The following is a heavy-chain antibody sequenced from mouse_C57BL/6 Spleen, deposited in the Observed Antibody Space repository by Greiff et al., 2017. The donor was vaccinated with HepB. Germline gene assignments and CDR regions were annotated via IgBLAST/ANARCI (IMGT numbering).Heavy chain of an antibody. CDR1: GYTFTSYW. CDR3: ARGLTGTGLAMDY. D-gene: IGHD4-1*01. J-gene: IGHJ4*01. V-gene: IGHV1-53*01. Sequence: VQLQQPGTELVKPGASVKLSCKASGYTFTSYWMHWVKQRPGQGLEWIGNINPSNGGTNYNEKFKSKATLTVDKSSSTAYMQLSSLTSEDSAVYYCARGLTGTGLAMDYWGQGTSVTVSS. CDR2: INPSNGGT.